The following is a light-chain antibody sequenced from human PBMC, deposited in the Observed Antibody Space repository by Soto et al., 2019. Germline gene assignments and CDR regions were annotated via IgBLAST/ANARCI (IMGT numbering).Light chain of an antibody. CDR3: QQLHGYPIT. CDR1: QGIINE. Sequence: ASQMTQSPSSLSASVGDRVTITCRASQGIINELGWYQQKPGKAPKLLLYGASSLQSGVPSRFSGSGSGTDFTLTISSLQPEDFATYYCQQLHGYPITFAQGTRLAIK. J-gene: IGKJ5*01. V-gene: IGKV1-6*01. CDR2: GAS.